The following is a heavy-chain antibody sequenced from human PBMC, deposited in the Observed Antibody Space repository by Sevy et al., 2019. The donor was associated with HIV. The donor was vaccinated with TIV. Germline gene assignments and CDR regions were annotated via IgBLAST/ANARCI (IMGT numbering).Heavy chain of an antibody. V-gene: IGHV4-39*01. D-gene: IGHD2-21*02. Sequence: SETLSLTCTVSGGSISSGTYYWGWIRQPPGQGLEWIGNIYYGGTSYYNPSLKSRVTISVDTSKNQFSLNLRSVTAADTAVFYCARGGGNSEWGYYFDFWGQGTLVTVSS. J-gene: IGHJ4*02. CDR3: ARGGGNSEWGYYFDF. CDR1: GGSISSGTYY. CDR2: IYYGGTS.